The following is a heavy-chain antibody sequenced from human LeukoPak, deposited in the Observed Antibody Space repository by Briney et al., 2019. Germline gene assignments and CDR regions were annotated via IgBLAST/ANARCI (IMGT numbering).Heavy chain of an antibody. J-gene: IGHJ3*02. CDR1: GGTFSSYA. Sequence: GASVKVSCKASGGTFSSYAISWVRQAPGHGLEWMGGIIPIFDTANYAQKFPGRVTITADESASTAYMELSSLRSEDTAVYYCATSLYGDYGFGAFDIWGQWTMVTVSS. CDR3: ATSLYGDYGFGAFDI. CDR2: IIPIFDTA. V-gene: IGHV1-69*13. D-gene: IGHD4-17*01.